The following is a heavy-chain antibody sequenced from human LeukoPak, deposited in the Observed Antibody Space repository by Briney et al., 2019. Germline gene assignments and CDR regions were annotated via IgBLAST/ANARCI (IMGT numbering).Heavy chain of an antibody. D-gene: IGHD2-15*01. V-gene: IGHV4-34*01. Sequence: KSSETLSLTCAVYGGSFSGYYWSWIRQPPGKGLEWIGEINHSGSTNYNPSLKSRVTISVDTSKNQFSLDLSSVTAADTAVFYCARTYRGYCSGGSCYSSIYYYYMDVWGKGTTVTVSS. CDR1: GGSFSGYY. J-gene: IGHJ6*03. CDR3: ARTYRGYCSGGSCYSSIYYYYMDV. CDR2: INHSGST.